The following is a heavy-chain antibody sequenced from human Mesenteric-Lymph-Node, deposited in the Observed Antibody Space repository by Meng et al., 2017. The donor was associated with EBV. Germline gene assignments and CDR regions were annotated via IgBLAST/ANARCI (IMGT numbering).Heavy chain of an antibody. CDR3: ARDRHFDP. Sequence: QVEIQQWGAGLLKPSQTLSLTCGVSGGSLSGYYWNWIRQPPGKGLEWIGDINHGGSTSYNPYLKSRVTISVDTSKNEFSLKMTSVTAADTAVYYCARDRHFDPWGQGTLVTVSS. J-gene: IGHJ5*02. CDR1: GGSLSGYY. CDR2: INHGGST. V-gene: IGHV4-34*01.